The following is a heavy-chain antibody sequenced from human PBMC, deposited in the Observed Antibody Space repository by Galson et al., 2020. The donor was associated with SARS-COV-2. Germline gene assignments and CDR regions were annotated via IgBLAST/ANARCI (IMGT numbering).Heavy chain of an antibody. D-gene: IGHD4-17*01. J-gene: IGHJ4*02. Sequence: SLKISCAASGFTFDDYAMHWVRQAPGKGLEWVSGISWNSGSIGYADSVKGRFTISRDNAKNSLYLQMNSLRAEDTALYYCAKMVDGDYGGPDYWGQGTLVTVSS. CDR3: AKMVDGDYGGPDY. CDR2: ISWNSGSI. V-gene: IGHV3-9*01. CDR1: GFTFDDYA.